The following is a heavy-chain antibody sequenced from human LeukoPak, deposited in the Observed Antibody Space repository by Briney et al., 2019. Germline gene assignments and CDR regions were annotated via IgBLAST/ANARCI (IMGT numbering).Heavy chain of an antibody. J-gene: IGHJ4*02. CDR3: AEGSLGSWYYFDY. Sequence: PGGSLRVSCAASGFTFGTSAMSWVRQAPGKGPEWVSTFGRSGSDTYYSDSVKGRFTIFRDSSKNTLYLQMNSLRDEDTAVYYCAEGSLGSWYYFDYWGQGTLVTVSS. V-gene: IGHV3-23*01. CDR1: GFTFGTSA. CDR2: FGRSGSDT. D-gene: IGHD6-13*01.